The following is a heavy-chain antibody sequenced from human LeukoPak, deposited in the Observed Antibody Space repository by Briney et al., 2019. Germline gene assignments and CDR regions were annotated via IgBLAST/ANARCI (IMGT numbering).Heavy chain of an antibody. D-gene: IGHD3-9*01. V-gene: IGHV3-30*02. CDR1: GLTFRTYG. J-gene: IGHJ4*02. CDR3: AKAQERDILTGYYTAFDS. Sequence: GGSLRLSCAASGLTFRTYGMHWVRQAPGKGLEGVASIRYDGSDKYYADAVKGRFTISRDNSKNTLYLQMNSLRAEDTAVYYCAKAQERDILTGYYTAFDSWGQGTLVTVSS. CDR2: IRYDGSDK.